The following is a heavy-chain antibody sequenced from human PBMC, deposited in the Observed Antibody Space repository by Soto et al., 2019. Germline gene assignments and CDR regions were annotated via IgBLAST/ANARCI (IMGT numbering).Heavy chain of an antibody. D-gene: IGHD3-10*01. Sequence: SETLSLTCTVSGGSISSGDYYWSWIRQPPGKGLEWIGYFYYSGYTFYNPSLKSRVTISVDTSKNQFSLKLSSVTAADTAVYYCARHNYGSGSTYFDYWGQGTLVTVSS. CDR1: GGSISSGDYY. CDR3: ARHNYGSGSTYFDY. CDR2: FYYSGYT. J-gene: IGHJ4*02. V-gene: IGHV4-30-4*01.